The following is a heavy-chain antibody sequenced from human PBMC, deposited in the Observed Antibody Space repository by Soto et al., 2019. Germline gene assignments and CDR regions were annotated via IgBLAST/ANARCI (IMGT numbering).Heavy chain of an antibody. D-gene: IGHD2-2*01. CDR1: GGSFSGHS. V-gene: IGHV4-34*01. CDR2: INHSGRV. J-gene: IGHJ5*02. CDR3: ATGRSEVVPGAMDT. Sequence: KPSETLSLTCAVYGGSFSGHSWTWIRQSPGKGLEWIGDINHSGRVNYSPSLKSRVTISLDTSKNQFSLRLTSMTAADTAVYYCATGRSEVVPGAMDTWGQGTLVTVSS.